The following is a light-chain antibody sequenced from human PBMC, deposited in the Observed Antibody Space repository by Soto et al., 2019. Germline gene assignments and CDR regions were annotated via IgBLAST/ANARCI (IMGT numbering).Light chain of an antibody. CDR1: EDIRTS. CDR2: GAS. CDR3: QHYNNLPPFT. Sequence: DIQMTQSPSSLSASVGARVSITCQANEDIRTSLSWFKHKPGRAPKLLIYGASYLETGVPSRFRGSGSLTDFTLTISSLQPEDIATYYCQHYNNLPPFTFGPGTIVDIK. J-gene: IGKJ3*01. V-gene: IGKV1-33*01.